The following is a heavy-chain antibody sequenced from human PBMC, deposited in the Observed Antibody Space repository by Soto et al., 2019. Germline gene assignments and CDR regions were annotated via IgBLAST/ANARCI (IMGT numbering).Heavy chain of an antibody. D-gene: IGHD3-16*01. CDR2: IMPILGIA. Sequence: QVQLVQSGAEVKKPGSSVKVSCKASGGTFSSYTISWVRQAPGQGLEWMGRIMPILGIANYAQKFQGRVTITADKSTITASMELIGLRCGDTAVYYCAAPGGGGAFDIWGQGTMVTVSS. CDR1: GGTFSSYT. V-gene: IGHV1-69*02. CDR3: AAPGGGGAFDI. J-gene: IGHJ3*02.